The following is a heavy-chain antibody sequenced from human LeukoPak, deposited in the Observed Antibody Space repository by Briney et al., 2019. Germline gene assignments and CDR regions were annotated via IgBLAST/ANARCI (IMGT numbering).Heavy chain of an antibody. V-gene: IGHV1-8*01. CDR3: VVNYDFWSGYSFYY. Sequence: KXXCKASGXXXXXXDXNWVRQXTXQGXEXXGXMNPNSGNTGYAQKFQGRVTMTRNTSISTAYMELSSLRSEDTAVYYCVVNYDFWSGYSFYYWGQGTLVTVSS. J-gene: IGHJ4*02. CDR2: MNPNSGNT. D-gene: IGHD3-3*01. CDR1: GXXXXXXD.